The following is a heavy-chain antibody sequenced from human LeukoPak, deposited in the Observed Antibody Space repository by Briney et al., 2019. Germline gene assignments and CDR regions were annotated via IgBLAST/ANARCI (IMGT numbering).Heavy chain of an antibody. CDR1: GFTFSSYA. Sequence: GRSLRLSCAASGFTFSSYAMHWVRQAPGKGLEWVAVISYDGSNEYYADSVKGRFTISRDSSKNTLYLQMNSLRAEDTAVYYCARGRDYGDYDPPKGMDVWAKGHGHRLL. D-gene: IGHD4-17*01. J-gene: IGHJ6*02. V-gene: IGHV3-30*04. CDR3: ARGRDYGDYDPPKGMDV. CDR2: ISYDGSNE.